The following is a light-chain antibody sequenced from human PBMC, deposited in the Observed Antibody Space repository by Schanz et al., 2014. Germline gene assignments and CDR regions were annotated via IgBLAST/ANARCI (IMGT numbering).Light chain of an antibody. CDR2: DVS. J-gene: IGLJ3*02. Sequence: QSALTQPPSASGSPGQSVTISCTGTSSDVGGYNFVSWYQQHPGKAPKLMIYDVSNRPSGVSDRFSGSKSANTASLTISGLQAEDEADYHQKVFGGGTKVTVL. CDR3: KV. CDR1: SSDVGGYNF. V-gene: IGLV2-8*01.